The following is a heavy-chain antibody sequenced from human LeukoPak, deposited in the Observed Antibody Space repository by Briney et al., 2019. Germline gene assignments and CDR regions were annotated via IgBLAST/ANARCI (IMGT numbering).Heavy chain of an antibody. J-gene: IGHJ5*02. CDR1: GGSFSGYY. CDR2: INHSGST. D-gene: IGHD6-13*01. Sequence: SETLSLTCAVYGGSFSGYYWSWIRQPPGKGLEWIGEINHSGSTNYYPSLKSRVTISVDTSKNQFSLKLSSVTAADTAVYYCARGGDSSSWYDWFDPWGQGTLVTVSS. CDR3: ARGGDSSSWYDWFDP. V-gene: IGHV4-34*01.